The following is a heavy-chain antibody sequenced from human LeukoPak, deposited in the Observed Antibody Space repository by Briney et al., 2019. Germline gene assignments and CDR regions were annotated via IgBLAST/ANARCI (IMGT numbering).Heavy chain of an antibody. J-gene: IGHJ4*02. D-gene: IGHD2-2*02. CDR2: ISGSGGST. CDR1: GFTFSSYA. CDR3: AKTPRPAAIYFDY. V-gene: IGHV3-23*01. Sequence: GGSLRLSCVASGFTFSSYAMSWVRQAPGKGLEWVSAISGSGGSTYYADSVKGRFTISRDNSKNTLYPQMNSLRAEDTAVYYCAKTPRPAAIYFDYWGQGTLVTVSS.